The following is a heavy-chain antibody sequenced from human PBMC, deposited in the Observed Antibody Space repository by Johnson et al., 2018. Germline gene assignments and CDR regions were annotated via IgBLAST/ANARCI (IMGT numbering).Heavy chain of an antibody. CDR2: ISYDGSNK. CDR1: GFTFSSYG. D-gene: IGHD3-9*01. CDR3: ASQYYDIWTGYFTYGMDV. V-gene: IGHV3-30*03. Sequence: VQLVESGGGVVQPGRSLRLSCAAFGFTFSSYGMHWVRQAPGKGLERVAVISYDGSNKYYADSVKGRFTISRDNSKNTLYLQMNSLRAEDTAVYYCASQYYDIWTGYFTYGMDVWGQGTTVTVSS. J-gene: IGHJ6*02.